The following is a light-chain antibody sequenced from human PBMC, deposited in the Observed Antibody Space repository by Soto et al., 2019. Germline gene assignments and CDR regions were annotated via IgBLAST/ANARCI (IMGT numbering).Light chain of an antibody. Sequence: ESVLTESPRTLSLSPGEKATLSCRASQSVSNNYLAWYQQKPGQAPGLLIYGASNRATGIPDRFSGSGSGTDFTLTISRLEPEDFAVYYCQQYGSSGTFGQGTKVDI. V-gene: IGKV3-20*01. J-gene: IGKJ1*01. CDR1: QSVSNNY. CDR2: GAS. CDR3: QQYGSSGT.